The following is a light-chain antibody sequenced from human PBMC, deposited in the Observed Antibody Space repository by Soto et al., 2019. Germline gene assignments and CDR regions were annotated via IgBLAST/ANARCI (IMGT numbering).Light chain of an antibody. CDR3: SSFAGSSHVI. CDR2: EVS. J-gene: IGLJ2*01. CDR1: SSDVGAYNY. V-gene: IGLV2-8*01. Sequence: QSALTQPPSASGSPGQSVTFSCIGTSSDVGAYNYVSWYQQHPGKAPKLMIYEVSKRPSGVPDRFSGSKSANTASLTVSGLQAEDEADYYCSSFAGSSHVIFGGGTKLTVL.